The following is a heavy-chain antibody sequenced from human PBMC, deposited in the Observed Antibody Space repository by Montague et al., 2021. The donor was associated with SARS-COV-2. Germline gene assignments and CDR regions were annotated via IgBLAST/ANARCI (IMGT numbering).Heavy chain of an antibody. Sequence: SLRLSLPASGFSFSSFAMTWVRQAAGKGLEWVSTVSGSGSNKYYRDSVKGRFIISRDNSKNTLFLQMNSLRAEDTAVYFCAKEGSISSEYYGMDVWGQGTTVSVSS. CDR3: AKEGSISSEYYGMDV. CDR2: VSGSGSNK. V-gene: IGHV3-23*01. CDR1: GFSFSSFA. D-gene: IGHD6-6*01. J-gene: IGHJ6*02.